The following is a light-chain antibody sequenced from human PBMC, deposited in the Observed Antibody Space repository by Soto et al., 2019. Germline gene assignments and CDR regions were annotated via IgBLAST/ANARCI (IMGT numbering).Light chain of an antibody. Sequence: AILMTQSPSSFSASPGDRVTITCRASQGVSSYLAWYQQKPGKAPKLLIYAASTLQSGVPSRFSGSGSGTDFTLTINCLQSEDFATYYCQQYYSYSWTFGQRTKVDIK. V-gene: IGKV1-8*01. J-gene: IGKJ1*01. CDR3: QQYYSYSWT. CDR1: QGVSSY. CDR2: AAS.